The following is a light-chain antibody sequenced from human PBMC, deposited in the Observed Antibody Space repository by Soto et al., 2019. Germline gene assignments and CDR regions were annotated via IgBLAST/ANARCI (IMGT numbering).Light chain of an antibody. V-gene: IGKV3-20*01. Sequence: EIVLTQAPATLSLSPGERATLSCRASQIVSGKYVAWDHQRPGQAPRVLIHRASSRATVSPDRFTGSGSGTYFTLTSTRLDPEAFGVYYCPQYSRLTRTFGPGTNVEIK. CDR3: PQYSRLTRT. J-gene: IGKJ3*01. CDR1: QIVSGKY. CDR2: RAS.